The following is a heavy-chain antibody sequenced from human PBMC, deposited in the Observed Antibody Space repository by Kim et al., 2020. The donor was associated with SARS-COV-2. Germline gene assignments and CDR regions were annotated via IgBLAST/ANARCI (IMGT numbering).Heavy chain of an antibody. V-gene: IGHV3-33*06. J-gene: IGHJ6*02. D-gene: IGHD6-13*01. Sequence: SVKGRFTLSTDSSKNTLYLQMNSQGAEDTAVYYCAKVLGIAAGEGCMDVWGQGTTVTVSS. CDR3: AKVLGIAAGEGCMDV.